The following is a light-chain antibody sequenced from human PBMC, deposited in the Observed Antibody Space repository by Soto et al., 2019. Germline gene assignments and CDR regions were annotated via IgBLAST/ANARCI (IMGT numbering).Light chain of an antibody. CDR2: DAS. CDR1: QSVSSY. J-gene: IGKJ5*01. V-gene: IGKV3-11*01. Sequence: IVLKHSPGTLSLSPGERATLSCRASQSVSSYLAWYQQKPGQAPRLLIYDASNRATGIPARFSGSGSGTDFTLTISSLEPEDFAVYYCQQRSNWITFGQGRRLEIK. CDR3: QQRSNWIT.